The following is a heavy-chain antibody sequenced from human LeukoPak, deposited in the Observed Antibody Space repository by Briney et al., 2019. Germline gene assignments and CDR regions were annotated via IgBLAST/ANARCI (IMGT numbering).Heavy chain of an antibody. CDR2: INSDGSST. Sequence: PGGSLRLSCAVSGFTFSSYWMHWVRQAPGKGPVWVSRINSDGSSTIYADSVQGRFTISRDNAKNTLYLQMNSLRAEDTAVYFCTRGTGSYYSLGYWGQGTLVTVSS. CDR1: GFTFSSYW. CDR3: TRGTGSYYSLGY. D-gene: IGHD3-10*01. V-gene: IGHV3-74*01. J-gene: IGHJ4*02.